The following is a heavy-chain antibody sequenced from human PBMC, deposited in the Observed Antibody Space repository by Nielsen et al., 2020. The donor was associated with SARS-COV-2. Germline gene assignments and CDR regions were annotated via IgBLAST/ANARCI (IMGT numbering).Heavy chain of an antibody. Sequence: GGSLRLSCTASGFALSAYGMDWVRQVPGRGLEWLAHIRMSDGATQYADSVRGRFTISRHNAKNSLYLQMNSLRDEDTAVYFCAKELEVCCHYMDVWGKGTTVTVSS. CDR2: IRMSDGAT. CDR1: GFALSAYG. CDR3: AKELEVCCHYMDV. D-gene: IGHD5/OR15-5a*01. J-gene: IGHJ6*03. V-gene: IGHV3-48*02.